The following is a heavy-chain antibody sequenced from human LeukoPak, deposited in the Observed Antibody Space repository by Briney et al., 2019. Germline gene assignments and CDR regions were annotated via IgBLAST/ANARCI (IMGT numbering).Heavy chain of an antibody. D-gene: IGHD6-19*01. CDR1: GGSISTYY. Sequence: SETLSLTCTVSGGSISTYYWSWIRQPPGKGLEWIGYISYTVTTNYNPSLKSRVTISVDTSKNQFSLKLSSVTAADTAVYYCASSIAVARSWFDPWGQGTLVTVSS. CDR2: ISYTVTT. CDR3: ASSIAVARSWFDP. V-gene: IGHV4-59*01. J-gene: IGHJ5*02.